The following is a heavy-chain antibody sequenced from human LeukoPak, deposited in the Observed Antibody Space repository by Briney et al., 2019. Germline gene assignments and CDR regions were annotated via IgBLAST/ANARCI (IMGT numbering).Heavy chain of an antibody. CDR2: IWYDGSNK. D-gene: IGHD5-18*01. Sequence: GGSLRLSCAASGFTFRSYGMHWVRQAPGKGLEWVAIIWYDGSNKYYADSVKGRFTISRDNSENIVYLQMNNLRVEDTAVYYCAGRPTGYSSGYIHWGQGTLVTVSS. CDR3: AGRPTGYSSGYIH. CDR1: GFTFRSYG. J-gene: IGHJ4*02. V-gene: IGHV3-33*01.